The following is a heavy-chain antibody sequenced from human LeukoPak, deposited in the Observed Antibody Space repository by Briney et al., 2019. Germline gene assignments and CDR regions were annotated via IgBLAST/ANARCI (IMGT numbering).Heavy chain of an antibody. V-gene: IGHV3-48*03. CDR1: GFTFSTYE. D-gene: IGHD1-1*01. CDR3: ARVSTGPV. CDR2: ISSSGGTI. J-gene: IGHJ4*02. Sequence: GGSLRLSCAASGFTFSTYEMNWVRQAPGKGLEWVSYISSSGGTIYYADSVKGRFTISRDNAKNSLYLQMNSLRVEDSAVYYCARVSTGPVWGQGTLVTASS.